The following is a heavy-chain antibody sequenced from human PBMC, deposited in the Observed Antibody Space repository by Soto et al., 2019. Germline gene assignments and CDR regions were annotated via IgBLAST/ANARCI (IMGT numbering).Heavy chain of an antibody. CDR2: IYYSGST. Sequence: SETLSLTCTVSGGSISSYYWSWIRQPPGKGLEWIGYIYYSGSTNYNPSLKSRVTISVDTSKNQFSLKLSSVTAADTAVYYCARGERITIFGVVPSPWFDPWGQGTLVTVSS. CDR3: ARGERITIFGVVPSPWFDP. V-gene: IGHV4-59*01. D-gene: IGHD3-3*01. J-gene: IGHJ5*02. CDR1: GGSISSYY.